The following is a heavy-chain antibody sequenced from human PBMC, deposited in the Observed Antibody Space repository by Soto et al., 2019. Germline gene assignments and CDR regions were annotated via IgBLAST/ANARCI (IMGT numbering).Heavy chain of an antibody. J-gene: IGHJ4*02. Sequence: QPVGSLRLSCAASGFTLSSYWMSWFRQAPGKGLEWVANIKQDGSEKYYVDSVKGRFTISRDNAKNSLYLQMNSLRAEDTAVYYCARVPRSGYSDYWGQGTLVTVSS. CDR3: ARVPRSGYSDY. V-gene: IGHV3-7*01. CDR1: GFTLSSYW. D-gene: IGHD3-22*01. CDR2: IKQDGSEK.